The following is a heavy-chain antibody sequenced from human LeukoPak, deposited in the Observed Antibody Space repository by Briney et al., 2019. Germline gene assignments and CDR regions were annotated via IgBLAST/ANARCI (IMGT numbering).Heavy chain of an antibody. CDR1: GFTFSDYT. V-gene: IGHV3-21*01. CDR2: ISSGSSYI. CDR3: ASGSYYGY. J-gene: IGHJ4*02. D-gene: IGHD1-1*01. Sequence: PGGSLRLSCAASGFTFSDYTMNWVRQAPGKGLEWVSSISSGSSYIYYTDSVKGRFTISRDNAKTSLYLEINSLRAEDTAVYYCASGSYYGYWGQGTLVTVSS.